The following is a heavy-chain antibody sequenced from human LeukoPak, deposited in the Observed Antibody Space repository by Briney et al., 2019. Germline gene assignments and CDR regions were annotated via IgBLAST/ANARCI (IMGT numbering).Heavy chain of an antibody. CDR1: GGSISSGGYY. Sequence: SQTLSLTCTVSGGSISSGGYYWSWIRQHPGKGLEWIGYIYYSGSTYYNPSLKSRVTISVDTSKNQFSLKLSSVTAAGTAVCYCARAPPTYYYDSSGYSPFDYWGQGTLVTVSS. CDR3: ARAPPTYYYDSSGYSPFDY. J-gene: IGHJ4*02. V-gene: IGHV4-31*03. CDR2: IYYSGST. D-gene: IGHD3-22*01.